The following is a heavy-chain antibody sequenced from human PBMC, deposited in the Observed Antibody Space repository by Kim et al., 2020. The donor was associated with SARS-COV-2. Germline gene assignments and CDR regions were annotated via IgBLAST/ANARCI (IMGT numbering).Heavy chain of an antibody. CDR2: IYYSGST. Sequence: SETLSLTCTVSGGSISSSSYYWGWIRQPPGKGLEWIGSIYYSGSTYYNPSLKSRVTISVDTSKNQFSLKLSSVTAADTAVYYCASRISRGWYSAFDIWGQGTMVTVSS. CDR1: GGSISSSSYY. D-gene: IGHD6-19*01. V-gene: IGHV4-39*01. CDR3: ASRISRGWYSAFDI. J-gene: IGHJ3*02.